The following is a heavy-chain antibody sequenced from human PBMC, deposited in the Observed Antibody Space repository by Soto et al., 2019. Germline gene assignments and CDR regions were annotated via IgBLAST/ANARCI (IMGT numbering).Heavy chain of an antibody. Sequence: TLSLTCTVSGGSISSSDFYWGWLRQTPGKGLEFIGSMYYSGTTYYNPSLKSRVTISVDTSKNQFTLKLISVTAADTAVYYCAVVDSTGNWFDPWGEGALVTVSS. J-gene: IGHJ5*02. V-gene: IGHV4-39*01. D-gene: IGHD6-25*01. CDR2: MYYSGTT. CDR1: GGSISSSDFY. CDR3: AVVDSTGNWFDP.